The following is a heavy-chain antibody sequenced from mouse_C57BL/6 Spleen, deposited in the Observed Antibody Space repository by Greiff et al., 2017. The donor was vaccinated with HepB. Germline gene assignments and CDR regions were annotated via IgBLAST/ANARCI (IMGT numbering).Heavy chain of an antibody. V-gene: IGHV1-64*01. J-gene: IGHJ1*03. D-gene: IGHD1-1*01. CDR1: GYTFTSYW. CDR3: ARWYYGSSYGGYFDV. CDR2: IHPNSGST. Sequence: QVQLQQPGAELVKPGASVKLSCKASGYTFTSYWMHWVKQRPGQGLEWIGMIHPNSGSTNYNEKFKSKATLTVAKSSSTAYMQLSSLTSEDSAVYYCARWYYGSSYGGYFDVWGTGTTVTVSS.